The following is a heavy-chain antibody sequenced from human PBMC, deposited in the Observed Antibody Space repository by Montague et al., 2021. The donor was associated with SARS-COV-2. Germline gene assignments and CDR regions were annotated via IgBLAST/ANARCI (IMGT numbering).Heavy chain of an antibody. CDR1: GFTFSDFH. J-gene: IGHJ6*02. CDR2: ISSGSSST. V-gene: IGHV3-11*05. Sequence: SLRLSCAASGFTFSDFHMSWIRQAPGTGLEWVSYISSGSSSTKFADSVKGRFTISRDNAKNSQYLQMNSLRVEDTAVYYCARGLRYHHYVMDVWGQGTTVTVSS. D-gene: IGHD3-16*01. CDR3: ARGLRYHHYVMDV.